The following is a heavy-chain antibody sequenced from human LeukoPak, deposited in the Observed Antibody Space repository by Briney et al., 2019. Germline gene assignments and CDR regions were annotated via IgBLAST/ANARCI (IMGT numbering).Heavy chain of an antibody. CDR2: ISCSGGST. CDR1: GFTFSSYT. CDR3: AKDTGTAYYDFWSAYSGAFDY. Sequence: GGSLRLSCAASGFTFSSYTMSWVRQAPGKGLEWVSAISCSGGSTYYADSVKGRFTISRDNSKNTLYLQMNSLRAEDTAVYYCAKDTGTAYYDFWSAYSGAFDYWGQGTLVTVSS. J-gene: IGHJ4*02. D-gene: IGHD3-3*01. V-gene: IGHV3-23*01.